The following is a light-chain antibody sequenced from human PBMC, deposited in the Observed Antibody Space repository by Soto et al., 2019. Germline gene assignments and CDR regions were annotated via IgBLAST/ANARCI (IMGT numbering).Light chain of an antibody. J-gene: IGKJ2*01. Sequence: EIVLTQSPGTMSLSPGDRATLSCRASQSVGSSYLARYQQRPGQAPRLLIYGTSSGATGVPDRFSGSGSGTDFTLTISRLEPEDFAVYYCQQCASSPPTFGQGTKLEIK. CDR2: GTS. CDR3: QQCASSPPT. V-gene: IGKV3-20*01. CDR1: QSVGSSY.